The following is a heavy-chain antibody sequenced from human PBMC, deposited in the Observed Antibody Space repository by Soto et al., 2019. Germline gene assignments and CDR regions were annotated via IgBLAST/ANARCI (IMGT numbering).Heavy chain of an antibody. Sequence: QVQVQQWGAGLLKPSETLSLTCAVYGGSFSGYYWSWIRQAPGKGLEWIGEINHSGNIYYSPSLKGRVVISVDTSENQFSLGLRSVTAADTAVYYCVGSGRAGGGYYYYHGMDIWGQGTTVTVSS. J-gene: IGHJ6*02. CDR3: VGSGRAGGGYYYYHGMDI. V-gene: IGHV4-34*01. CDR1: GGSFSGYY. D-gene: IGHD1-26*01. CDR2: INHSGNI.